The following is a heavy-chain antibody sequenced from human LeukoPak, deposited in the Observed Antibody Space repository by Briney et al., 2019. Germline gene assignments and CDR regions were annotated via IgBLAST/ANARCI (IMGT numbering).Heavy chain of an antibody. D-gene: IGHD3-22*01. V-gene: IGHV3-21*06. CDR3: VRRPYSSGFDF. CDR2: ISRLSSCI. J-gene: IGHJ4*02. CDR1: GFMFSNYS. Sequence: GESLRLSCAASGFMFSNYSMNWVRQAPGKGLEWVSSISRLSSCINYEDSVKGRFTISRDNAKNSLELHLSRLRPEDTALYYCVRRPYSSGFDFWGQGTLVTVSS.